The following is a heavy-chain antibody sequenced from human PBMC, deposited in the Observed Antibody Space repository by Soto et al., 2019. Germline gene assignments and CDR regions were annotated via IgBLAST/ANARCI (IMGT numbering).Heavy chain of an antibody. CDR2: IIPIFGTA. J-gene: IGHJ3*02. Sequence: ASVKVSCKASGGTFSSYAISWVRQAPGQGLEWMGGIIPIFGTANYAQKFQGRVTITADKSTSTAYMELSSLRSEDTAVYYCARDTMRQAGDFDIRGQGTMVTVS. CDR1: GGTFSSYA. D-gene: IGHD2-21*01. CDR3: ARDTMRQAGDFDI. V-gene: IGHV1-69*06.